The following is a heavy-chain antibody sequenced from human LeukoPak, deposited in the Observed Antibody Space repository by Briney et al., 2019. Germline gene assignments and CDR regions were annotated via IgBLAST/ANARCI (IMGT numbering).Heavy chain of an antibody. J-gene: IGHJ5*02. D-gene: IGHD6-6*01. CDR2: INPNSGGT. V-gene: IGHV1-2*06. Sequence: ASVKVSCKASGYTFTSYDINWVRQAPGQGLEWMGRINPNSGGTNYAQKFQGRVTVTRDTSISTAYMELSRLRSDDTAVYYCARETAAPVNWFDPWGQGTLVTVSS. CDR3: ARETAAPVNWFDP. CDR1: GYTFTSYD.